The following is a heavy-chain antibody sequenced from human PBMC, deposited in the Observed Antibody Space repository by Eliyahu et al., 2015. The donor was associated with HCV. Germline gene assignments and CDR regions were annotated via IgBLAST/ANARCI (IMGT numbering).Heavy chain of an antibody. CDR1: GFTFSNAW. D-gene: IGHD6-19*01. V-gene: IGHV3-15*01. CDR2: IKS. Sequence: EVQLVESGGGLVKPGGSLSLSCAASGFTFSNAWMSWVRQAPGKGLEWVGRIKSISRDDSKNTLYLQMNSLKTEDTAVYYCTTDSYSSGWYGDYWGQGTLVTVSS. CDR3: TTDSYSSGWYGDY. J-gene: IGHJ4*02.